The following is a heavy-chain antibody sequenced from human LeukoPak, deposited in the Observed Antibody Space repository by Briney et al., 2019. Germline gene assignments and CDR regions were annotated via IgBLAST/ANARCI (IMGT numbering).Heavy chain of an antibody. CDR2: IRSDGSHE. CDR1: GFIFSNYG. V-gene: IGHV3-30*02. D-gene: IGHD2-2*02. Sequence: GGSLRLSCAASGFIFSNYGMHWVRQAPGKGLEWVAFIRSDGSHEFYADSVKGRFTISRDNFRNTLYLQMRSLSYEDTAVYYCVRDWGSCRSTSCYTFDYWGQGTLVTASS. CDR3: VRDWGSCRSTSCYTFDY. J-gene: IGHJ4*02.